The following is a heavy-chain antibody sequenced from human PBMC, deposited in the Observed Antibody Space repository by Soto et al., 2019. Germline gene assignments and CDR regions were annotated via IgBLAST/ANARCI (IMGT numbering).Heavy chain of an antibody. V-gene: IGHV3-49*03. CDR1: GFTFGDYA. J-gene: IGHJ6*02. D-gene: IGHD3-10*01. CDR2: IRSKAYGGTT. Sequence: PGGSLRLSCTASGFTFGDYAMSWFRQAPGKGLEWVGFIRSKAYGGTTEYAASVKGRFTISRDDSKTIAYLQMNSLKTEDTAVYYCTSCVPYVSGSYYVVYYTMAFWGQGTTVTVSS. CDR3: TSCVPYVSGSYYVVYYTMAF.